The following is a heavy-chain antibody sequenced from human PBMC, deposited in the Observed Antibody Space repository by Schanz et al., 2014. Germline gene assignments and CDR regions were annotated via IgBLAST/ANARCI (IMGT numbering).Heavy chain of an antibody. CDR2: ISSGGRNI. CDR3: AKVAPAATDLDS. J-gene: IGHJ4*02. Sequence: EVQLVESGGGLVKPGESLRLSCAASGFIFSAYTMNWVRQAPGKGLEWVSSISSGGRNISYADSLKGRFTISRDNSNNTVFLQRNSLRAEDTAVYYCAKVAPAATDLDSWGLGTLVTVSS. V-gene: IGHV3-21*04. CDR1: GFIFSAYT. D-gene: IGHD2-2*01.